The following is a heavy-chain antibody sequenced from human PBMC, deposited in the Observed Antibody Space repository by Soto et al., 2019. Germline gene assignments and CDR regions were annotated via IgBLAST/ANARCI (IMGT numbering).Heavy chain of an antibody. CDR3: ARGPSFIAAAGRGGNPHDY. CDR1: GFTFSSYA. D-gene: IGHD6-13*01. J-gene: IGHJ4*02. CDR2: ISYDGSNK. Sequence: PGGSLRLSCAASGFTFSSYAMHWVRQAPGKGLEWVAVISYDGSNKYYADSVKGRFTISRDNSKNTLYLQMNSLRAEDTAVYYCARGPSFIAAAGRGGNPHDYWGQGTLVTRLL. V-gene: IGHV3-30-3*01.